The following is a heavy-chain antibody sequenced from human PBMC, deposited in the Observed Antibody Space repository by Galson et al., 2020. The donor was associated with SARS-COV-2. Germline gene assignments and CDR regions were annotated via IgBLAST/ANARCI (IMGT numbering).Heavy chain of an antibody. CDR2: IYTTVSP. CDR3: ARDVGHQILFDYYYYGMDV. Sequence: SETLSLTCTVSGGSISSSYWSWIRQPAGKGLEWIGRIYTTVSPNYHPSLKSRVTMSVDTSKNQFSLNLSSVTAADTAVYYCARDVGHQILFDYYYYGMDVWGQGTTVTVSS. J-gene: IGHJ6*02. CDR1: GGSISSSY. D-gene: IGHD2-2*01. V-gene: IGHV4-4*07.